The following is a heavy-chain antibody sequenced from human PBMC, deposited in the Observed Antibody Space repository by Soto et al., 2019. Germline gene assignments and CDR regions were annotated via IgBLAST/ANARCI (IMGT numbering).Heavy chain of an antibody. CDR3: ARGTYGNYVGYFDP. J-gene: IGHJ5*02. CDR1: GASISSTY. V-gene: IGHV4-59*12. D-gene: IGHD3-3*01. CDR2: IYYTGSA. Sequence: PSETLSLTCTVSGASISSTYWSWIRQPPGKGLEWIGYIYYTGSANYNPSLKSRVTISVDTSKNQFSLKLRSVTAADTAVYYCARGTYGNYVGYFDPWGQGIQVTVSS.